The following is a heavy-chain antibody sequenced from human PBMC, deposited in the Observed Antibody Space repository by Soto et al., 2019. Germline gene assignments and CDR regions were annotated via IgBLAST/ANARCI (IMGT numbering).Heavy chain of an antibody. V-gene: IGHV1-69*01. Sequence: QVQLVQSGAEVKKPGSSVKVSCKASGGTFSSYAISWVRQAPGQGLEWMGGIIPIFGTANYAQKFQGRVTITEDESTSTAYMELSILRSEDTAVYYCARDTLRYCSSTCCHPYYYYYGMDFWGQGTTVTVSS. D-gene: IGHD2-2*01. CDR3: ARDTLRYCSSTCCHPYYYYYGMDF. CDR1: GGTFSSYA. J-gene: IGHJ6*02. CDR2: IIPIFGTA.